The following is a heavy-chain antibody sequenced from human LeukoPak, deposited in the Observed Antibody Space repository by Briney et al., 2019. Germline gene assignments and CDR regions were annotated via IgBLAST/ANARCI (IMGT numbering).Heavy chain of an antibody. CDR1: GFSFTSYS. V-gene: IGHV3-48*01. Sequence: GGSLRLSCAASGFSFTSYSMNWVRQAPGKGLEWVSYISSSSSTTYYADSVKGRFTISRDYARSSLYLQMNSLRAEDTAVYYCARDRAGDYYFDYRGQGTLVTVSS. CDR2: ISSSSSTT. CDR3: ARDRAGDYYFDY. J-gene: IGHJ4*02. D-gene: IGHD4-17*01.